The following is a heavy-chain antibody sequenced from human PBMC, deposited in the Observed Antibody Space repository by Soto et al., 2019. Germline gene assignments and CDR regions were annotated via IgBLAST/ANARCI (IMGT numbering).Heavy chain of an antibody. J-gene: IGHJ5*02. V-gene: IGHV3-9*01. D-gene: IGHD6-13*01. CDR1: GFTFDDYA. Sequence: EVQLVESGGGLVQPGRSLRLSCAAAGFTFDDYAMYWVRQAPGRGLEWVSAISWRGGHIANGDSRKGRFTISRDNAKSFLYLQMNSLRVEDSALYYCAKGGSATLITTAGTDNRFDPWGQGTLVTVSS. CDR3: AKGGSATLITTAGTDNRFDP. CDR2: ISWRGGHI.